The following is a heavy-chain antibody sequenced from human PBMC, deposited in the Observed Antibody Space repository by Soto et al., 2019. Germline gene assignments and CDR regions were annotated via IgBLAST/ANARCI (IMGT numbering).Heavy chain of an antibody. CDR1: GFTVNNYA. Sequence: GGSLRLSCAASGFTVNNYAMSWVRQAPGEGLEWVSLISGSGGTTHNADSVKGRFTIFRDYSKNTLYLQMNSLIDEDTAVYYCAKDSKFWDGYHDYWGQGT. CDR2: ISGSGGTT. J-gene: IGHJ4*02. CDR3: AKDSKFWDGYHDY. V-gene: IGHV3-23*01. D-gene: IGHD3-3*01.